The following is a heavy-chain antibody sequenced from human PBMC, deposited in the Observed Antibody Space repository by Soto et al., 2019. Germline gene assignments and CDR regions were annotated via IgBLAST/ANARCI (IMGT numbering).Heavy chain of an antibody. CDR3: ARERRWEPLLY. J-gene: IGHJ4*02. CDR1: GYTFANYG. D-gene: IGHD1-26*01. V-gene: IGHV1-18*01. CDR2: ISGYNINT. Sequence: QVRLVLSGPEVKKPGASVRVSCKASGYTFANYGITWVRQTSGQGLEWLGWISGYNINTHYAQKFEDRVTLTTDKSTSTVYMEPRSLKSDDTAIYFCARERRWEPLLYWGQGTLVTVSP.